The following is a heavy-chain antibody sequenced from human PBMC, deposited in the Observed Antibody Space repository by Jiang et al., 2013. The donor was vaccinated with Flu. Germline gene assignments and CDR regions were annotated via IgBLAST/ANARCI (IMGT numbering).Heavy chain of an antibody. CDR3: ARDSAGSGEGEGYYYGMDV. CDR1: GGSVSSGSYY. Sequence: LVKPSETLSLTCTVSGGSVSSGSYYWSWIRQPPGKGLEWIGYIYYSGSTNYNPSLKSRVTISVDTSKNQFSLKLSSVTAADTAVYYCARDSAGSGEGEGYYYGMDVWGQGTTVTVSS. V-gene: IGHV4-61*01. D-gene: IGHD3-10*01. CDR2: IYYSGST. J-gene: IGHJ6*02.